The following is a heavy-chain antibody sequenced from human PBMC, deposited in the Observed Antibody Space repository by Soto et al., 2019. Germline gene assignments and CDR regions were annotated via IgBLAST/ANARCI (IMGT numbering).Heavy chain of an antibody. CDR1: GYTFTSYD. V-gene: IGHV1-8*01. Sequence: QVQLVQSGAEVKKPGASVKVSCKASGYTFTSYDINWVRQATGQGLEWMGWMNPNSGNTGYAQKFQGRVTMTRKTAISTAYMALSSLRSDDPAVYYCARGGPLDYGMDVWGQGTPVTVFS. CDR3: ARGGPLDYGMDV. J-gene: IGHJ6*02. CDR2: MNPNSGNT.